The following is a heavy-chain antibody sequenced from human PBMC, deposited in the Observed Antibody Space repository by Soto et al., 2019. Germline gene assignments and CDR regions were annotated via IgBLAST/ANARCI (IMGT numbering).Heavy chain of an antibody. Sequence: GGSLRLSCAASGFTFSNYWMSWVRQAPGKGLEWVANLNQDGGAKYYVDSVKGRFTISRDNAKSSLFLQMNSLRVEDTALYYCARDRGNLWGQGIQVTVSS. CDR1: GFTFSNYW. V-gene: IGHV3-7*05. CDR2: LNQDGGAK. J-gene: IGHJ1*01. CDR3: ARDRGNL.